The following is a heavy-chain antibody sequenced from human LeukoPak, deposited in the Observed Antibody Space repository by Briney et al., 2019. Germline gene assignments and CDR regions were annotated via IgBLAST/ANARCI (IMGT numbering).Heavy chain of an antibody. CDR3: ARDKVTMVRGVIITERKYYYMDV. J-gene: IGHJ6*03. CDR1: GGSITSVGYY. CDR2: IYNDGST. V-gene: IGHV4-39*07. Sequence: PSETLSLTCTVSGGSITSVGYYWGWIRRPPGKGLEWIGSIYNDGSTNYNPSLKSRVTISVDTSKNQFSLKLSAVTAADTAVYYCARDKVTMVRGVIITERKYYYMDVWGKGTTVTISS. D-gene: IGHD3-10*01.